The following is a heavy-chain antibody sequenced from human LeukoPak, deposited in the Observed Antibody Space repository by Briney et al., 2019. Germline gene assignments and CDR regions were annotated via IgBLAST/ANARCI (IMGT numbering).Heavy chain of an antibody. D-gene: IGHD1-1*01. V-gene: IGHV6-1*01. CDR2: TYYRSKWYN. CDR1: GDSFSSNSAA. Sequence: SQTLSLTCAISGDSFSSNSAAWYWIRQSPSRGLEWLGRTYYRSKWYNDYAVSVKGRITIDPDTSKNQFSLQLSSVTPEDTAVYYCARDLSGYFVHWGQGILVTVSS. CDR3: ARDLSGYFVH. J-gene: IGHJ4*02.